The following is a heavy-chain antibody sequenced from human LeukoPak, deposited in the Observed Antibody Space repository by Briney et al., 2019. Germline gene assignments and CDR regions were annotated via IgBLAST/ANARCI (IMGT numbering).Heavy chain of an antibody. CDR1: GFTFSSYS. Sequence: QPGGSLRLSCVASGFTFSSYSMNWVRQAPEKRLEWVSYISTSSSTIYYADSVKGRFTISRDNAKNSLYLQMNSLRAEDTAVYYCARDLTMVRGKYYFDYWGQGTLVTVSS. CDR3: ARDLTMVRGKYYFDY. V-gene: IGHV3-48*01. CDR2: ISTSSSTI. J-gene: IGHJ4*02. D-gene: IGHD3-10*01.